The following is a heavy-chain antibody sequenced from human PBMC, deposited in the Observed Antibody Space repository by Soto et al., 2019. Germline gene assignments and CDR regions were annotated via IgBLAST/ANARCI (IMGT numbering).Heavy chain of an antibody. D-gene: IGHD1-1*01. CDR3: VRVMERGYFDC. CDR1: GDSIISTYR. J-gene: IGHJ4*02. CDR2: IYHTGTT. V-gene: IGHV4-38-2*01. Sequence: PSETLSLTCAVAGDSIISTYRWAWIRQPPGRGLEWIASIYHTGTTYYTPSLRSRVTISVDTSKNQFSLKLTSVTAADTAAYYCVRVMERGYFDCSGQGILVTVPS.